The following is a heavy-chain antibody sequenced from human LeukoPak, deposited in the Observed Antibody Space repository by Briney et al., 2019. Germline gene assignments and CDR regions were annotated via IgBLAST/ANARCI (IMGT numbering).Heavy chain of an antibody. J-gene: IGHJ5*02. CDR2: IHHSGTT. Sequence: SETLSLTCTVSGYSISSDYYWGWIRQPPGKGLEWIGSIHHSGTTFYNPSLNSRVTMSVDTSENQFSLKLSSVTAADTAVYYCARGKTLTAPPNWFDPWGQGTLVTVSS. CDR3: ARGKTLTAPPNWFDP. V-gene: IGHV4-38-2*02. D-gene: IGHD2-21*02. CDR1: GYSISSDYY.